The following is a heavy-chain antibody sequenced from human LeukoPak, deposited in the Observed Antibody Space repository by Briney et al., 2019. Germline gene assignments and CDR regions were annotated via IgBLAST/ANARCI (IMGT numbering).Heavy chain of an antibody. D-gene: IGHD5-24*01. J-gene: IGHJ4*02. V-gene: IGHV3-7*01. CDR1: GFTFTDYW. CDR2: IKPDGSEK. CDR3: VRGRGWTFDY. Sequence: GGSLRLSCAASGFTFTDYWMTWVRQAPGKGLEWVANIKPDGSEKQYLDSVKGRFTISRDNTKNSLFLQMNSLSAEDTGVYYCVRGRGWTFDYWGQGTLVTVTS.